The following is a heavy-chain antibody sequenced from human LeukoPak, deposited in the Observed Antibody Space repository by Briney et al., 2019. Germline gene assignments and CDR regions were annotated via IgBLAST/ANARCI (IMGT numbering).Heavy chain of an antibody. CDR2: ISAYSGNT. Sequence: GASVKVSCKASGYTFTSFGISWVRQAPGQGLEWMGWISAYSGNTNYAQNLQGRVTMTTDTSTSTAYMELRSLRSDDTAVYYCARGDFRVVVPPVGSPFDYWGQGTLVTVSS. J-gene: IGHJ4*02. CDR1: GYTFTSFG. D-gene: IGHD2-2*01. V-gene: IGHV1-18*01. CDR3: ARGDFRVVVPPVGSPFDY.